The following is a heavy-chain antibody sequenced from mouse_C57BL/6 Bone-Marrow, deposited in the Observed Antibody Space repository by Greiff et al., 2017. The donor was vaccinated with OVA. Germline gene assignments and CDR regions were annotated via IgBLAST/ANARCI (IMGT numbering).Heavy chain of an antibody. CDR3: ARGDGYYGEFAY. D-gene: IGHD2-3*01. Sequence: QVQLQQPGAELVKPGASVKMSCKASGYTFTSSWITWVKQRPGQGLEWIGDIYPGSGSTNYNEKFKRKATLTVDTSSSTAYMQLSSLTSEDSAVYYCARGDGYYGEFAYWGQGTLVTVSA. CDR2: IYPGSGST. V-gene: IGHV1-55*01. CDR1: GYTFTSSW. J-gene: IGHJ3*01.